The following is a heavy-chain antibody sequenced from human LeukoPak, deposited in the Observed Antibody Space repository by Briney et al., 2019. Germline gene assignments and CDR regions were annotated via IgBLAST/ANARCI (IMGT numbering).Heavy chain of an antibody. CDR2: IYHSGST. CDR3: AREGYYYDSSGYPRPDAFDI. Sequence: SETLSLTCAVYGGSFSGYYWSWIRQPPGKGLEWIGSIYHSGSTYYNPSLKSRVTISVDTSKNQFSLKLSSVTAADTAVYYCAREGYYYDSSGYPRPDAFDIWGQGTMVTVSS. J-gene: IGHJ3*02. D-gene: IGHD3-22*01. CDR1: GGSFSGYY. V-gene: IGHV4-34*01.